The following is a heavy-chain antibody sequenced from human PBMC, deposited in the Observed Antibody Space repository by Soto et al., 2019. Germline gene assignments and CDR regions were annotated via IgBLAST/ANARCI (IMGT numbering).Heavy chain of an antibody. Sequence: QVQLQESGPGLVKPSETLSLTCTVSGGSISSYYWSWIRQPPGKGLEWIGYIYYSGSTNYNPSLKRRVTISVDTSKHPSSLKLSSVPAADTAVYYCARAWGRVFAYWGQGSLGTVSS. V-gene: IGHV4-59*01. CDR2: IYYSGST. CDR3: ARAWGRVFAY. CDR1: GGSISSYY. D-gene: IGHD3-16*01. J-gene: IGHJ4*02.